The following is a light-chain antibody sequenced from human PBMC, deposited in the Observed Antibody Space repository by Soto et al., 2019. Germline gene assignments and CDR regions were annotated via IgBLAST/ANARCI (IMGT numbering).Light chain of an antibody. CDR1: QNSNSY. Sequence: DIQMTQSPPSLSASVGDRVTITCRASQNSNSYLNWYQQKPGKAPKLLIYVTSNLQSGVPTRFSGSGSGADFSLTISGLQLEDFSTYYCQQSYSTPWTFGQGTKVELK. CDR3: QQSYSTPWT. J-gene: IGKJ1*01. CDR2: VTS. V-gene: IGKV1-39*01.